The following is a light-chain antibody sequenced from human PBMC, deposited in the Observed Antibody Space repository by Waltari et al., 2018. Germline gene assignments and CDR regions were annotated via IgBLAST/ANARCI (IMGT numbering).Light chain of an antibody. CDR2: AVS. Sequence: QSALTQPRSVSGSPGQSVTIPCTGTGSDVGGYNCVSWYQQHPGKAPQLMIYAVSKRPSWVPDRFSGSKSGNTASLTISGLQAEDEADYYCCSYAGSYPVVFGGGTKLTVL. J-gene: IGLJ2*01. CDR3: CSYAGSYPVV. CDR1: GSDVGGYNC. V-gene: IGLV2-11*01.